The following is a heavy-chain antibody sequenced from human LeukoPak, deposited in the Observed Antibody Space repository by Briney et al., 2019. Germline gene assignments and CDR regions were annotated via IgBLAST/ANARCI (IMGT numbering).Heavy chain of an antibody. Sequence: GGSLRLSCAASGFTVSSNYMSWVRQAPGKGLEWVSAISGNGGGTYYADSVKGRFTISRDNSKNTLSLQMNSLRAEDTAVYFCAKDSGAGRPFDYWGQGTLVTVSS. CDR3: AKDSGAGRPFDY. D-gene: IGHD6-6*01. J-gene: IGHJ4*02. V-gene: IGHV3-23*01. CDR2: ISGNGGGT. CDR1: GFTVSSNY.